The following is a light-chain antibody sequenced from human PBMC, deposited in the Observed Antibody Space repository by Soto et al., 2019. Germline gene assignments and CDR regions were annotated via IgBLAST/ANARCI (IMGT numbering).Light chain of an antibody. CDR3: QQYSSDST. V-gene: IGKV1-5*03. CDR1: QSINNW. CDR2: RAS. J-gene: IGKJ1*01. Sequence: DIRMTQSPSTLSASVGDRVTITCRASQSINNWLAWYQQKPGKAPKLLIYRASSLENGVPSRFSGRGSGTEFIFTITRLQPDDFATYYCQQYSSDSTFGQGPKVEIK.